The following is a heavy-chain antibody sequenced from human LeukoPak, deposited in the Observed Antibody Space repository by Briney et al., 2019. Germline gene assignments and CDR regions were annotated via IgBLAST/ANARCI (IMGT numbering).Heavy chain of an antibody. CDR3: AKDLITMIVVVIMEGAFEI. CDR1: GFTFSNYA. Sequence: GGSLRLSCAASGFTFSNYAMSWVRQAPGKGLEWVSAITGSGGSTYYADSVKGRFTISRDNSKNTLYLQMNSLRAEDTAVYYCAKDLITMIVVVIMEGAFEIGGQGTMVTVSS. J-gene: IGHJ3*02. V-gene: IGHV3-23*01. D-gene: IGHD3-22*01. CDR2: ITGSGGST.